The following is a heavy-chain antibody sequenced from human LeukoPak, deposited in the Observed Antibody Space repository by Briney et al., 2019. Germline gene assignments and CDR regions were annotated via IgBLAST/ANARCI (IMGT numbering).Heavy chain of an antibody. V-gene: IGHV3-7*01. Sequence: TGGSLRLSCTASGFTFSRSWMNWIRQAPGKGREWVANINPDGDGMRFVDSVKGRFTMSRDNAQSSLHLQMNRLRVEDTAFYYCAAWTDRGYSYWGQGVLVTVSS. CDR1: GFTFSRSW. J-gene: IGHJ4*02. CDR3: AAWTDRGYSY. CDR2: INPDGDGM. D-gene: IGHD5-12*01.